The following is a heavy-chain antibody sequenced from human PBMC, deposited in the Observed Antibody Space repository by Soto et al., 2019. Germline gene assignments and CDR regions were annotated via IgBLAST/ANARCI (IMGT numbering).Heavy chain of an antibody. CDR3: AKDPSPQPTTVVTPGWFDP. CDR1: GGSIRDGGYY. Sequence: SETLSLTCTVSGGSIRDGGYYWSWIRQRPGQGLEWLGYIYYTGSTYYNPSLKSRLTISVDMYKTKFSLKLPSFTAADTAVYYCAKDPSPQPTTVVTPGWFDPWGRGILVTVSS. D-gene: IGHD2-21*02. J-gene: IGHJ5*02. CDR2: IYYTGST. V-gene: IGHV4-31*03.